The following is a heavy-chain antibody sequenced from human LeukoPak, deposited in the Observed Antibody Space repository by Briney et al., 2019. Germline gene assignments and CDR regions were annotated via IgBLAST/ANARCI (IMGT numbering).Heavy chain of an antibody. CDR3: TTGLGYCSSTSCFGY. V-gene: IGHV3-15*01. CDR2: IKSKTDGGTT. D-gene: IGHD2-2*01. CDR1: GFTFSNAW. Sequence: GGSLRLSCAASGFTFSNAWMSWVRQAPGKGLGWVGRIKSKTDGGTTDYAAPVKGRFTISRDDSKNTLYLQMNSLKTEDTAVYYCTTGLGYCSSTSCFGYWGQGTLVTVSS. J-gene: IGHJ4*02.